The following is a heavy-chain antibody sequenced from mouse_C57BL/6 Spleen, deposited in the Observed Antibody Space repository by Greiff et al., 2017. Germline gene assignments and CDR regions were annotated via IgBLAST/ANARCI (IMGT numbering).Heavy chain of an antibody. Sequence: VQLQQSGPELVKPGASVKISCKASGYSFTSYYIHWVKQRPGQGLEWIGWIYPGSGNTKYNEQFKGKATLTSDTSSSTAYMQLSCLTSVDSAVYYCARGYDYDVYFDFWGPGTTLTVSS. V-gene: IGHV1-66*01. D-gene: IGHD2-4*01. CDR3: ARGYDYDVYFDF. CDR2: IYPGSGNT. J-gene: IGHJ2*01. CDR1: GYSFTSYY.